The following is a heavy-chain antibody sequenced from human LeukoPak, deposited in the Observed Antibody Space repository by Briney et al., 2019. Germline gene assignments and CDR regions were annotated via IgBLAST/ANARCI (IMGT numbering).Heavy chain of an antibody. CDR3: ARHPPSDYGSGSYYSTPAADY. J-gene: IGHJ4*02. Sequence: GESLKISCKGSGYSFTSYWIGWVRQMPGKGLEWMGIIYPGDSDTRYSPSFQGQVTISADKSTSTAYLQWSSLKASDTAMYSCARHPPSDYGSGSYYSTPAADYWGQGTLVTVSS. D-gene: IGHD3-10*01. CDR1: GYSFTSYW. V-gene: IGHV5-51*01. CDR2: IYPGDSDT.